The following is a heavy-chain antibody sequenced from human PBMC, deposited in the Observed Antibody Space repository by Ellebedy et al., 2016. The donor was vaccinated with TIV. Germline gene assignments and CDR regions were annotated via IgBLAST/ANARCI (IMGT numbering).Heavy chain of an antibody. J-gene: IGHJ4*02. V-gene: IGHV2-26*01. CDR1: RLLLSNPRVG. D-gene: IGHD3-3*01. Sequence: SGPTLVNPTETLTLTCTVSRLLLSNPRVGVSWIRLHAGKALPWLAHFFSNDEKSYSTSLKSRLTVSKDTSKSQVVLTMTNMDPVDTATYYCARIRFVHKHFDYWGQGALVTVSS. CDR2: FFSNDEK. CDR3: ARIRFVHKHFDY.